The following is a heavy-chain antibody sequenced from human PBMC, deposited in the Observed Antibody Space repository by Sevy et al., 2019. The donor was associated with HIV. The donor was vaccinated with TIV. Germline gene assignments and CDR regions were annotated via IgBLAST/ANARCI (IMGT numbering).Heavy chain of an antibody. J-gene: IGHJ4*02. CDR1: GGSFSGYY. D-gene: IGHD2-15*01. V-gene: IGHV4-34*01. CDR3: ARVSDCSGGSCLDY. CDR2: INHSGST. Sequence: SETMSLTCAVYGGSFSGYYWSWIRQPPGKGLEWIGEINHSGSTNYNPSLKSRVTISVDTSKSQFSLKLSSVTAADTAVYYCARVSDCSGGSCLDYWGQGTLVTVSS.